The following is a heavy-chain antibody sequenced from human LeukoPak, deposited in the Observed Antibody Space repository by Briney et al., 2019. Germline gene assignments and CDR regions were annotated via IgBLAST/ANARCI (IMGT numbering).Heavy chain of an antibody. CDR1: GFTFSSYA. J-gene: IGHJ3*02. V-gene: IGHV3-23*01. Sequence: GGSLRLSCAASGFTFSSYAMSWVRQAPGKGLEWVSAISGSGGSTYYADSVKGRFTISRDNSKNTPYLQMNSLRAEDTAVYYCAKDRLRLGATKAFDIWGQGTMVTVSS. CDR2: ISGSGGST. CDR3: AKDRLRLGATKAFDI. D-gene: IGHD1-26*01.